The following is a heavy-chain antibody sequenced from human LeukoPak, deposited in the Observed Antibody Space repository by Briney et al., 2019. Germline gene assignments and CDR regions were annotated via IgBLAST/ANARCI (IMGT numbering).Heavy chain of an antibody. J-gene: IGHJ4*02. CDR3: ARRGSGGDCYSD. D-gene: IGHD2-21*02. CDR1: GYTFTGYY. Sequence: GASVKVSCKASGYTFTGYYMHWVRQAPGQGLEWMGIINPSGGSTSYAQKFQGRVTMTRDMSTSTAYMELRSLRSDDTAVYYCARRGSGGDCYSDWGQGTLVTVSS. V-gene: IGHV1-46*01. CDR2: INPSGGST.